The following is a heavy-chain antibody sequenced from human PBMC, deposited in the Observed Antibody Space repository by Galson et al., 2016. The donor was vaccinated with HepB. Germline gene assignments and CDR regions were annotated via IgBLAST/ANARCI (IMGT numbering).Heavy chain of an antibody. D-gene: IGHD6-13*01. CDR3: ARVLLSSRWYVRWFDP. CDR2: IYSGDNT. V-gene: IGHV3-66*01. CDR1: GFTVNSNY. Sequence: SLRLSCAASGFTVNSNYMSWVRQAPGKGLEWVSVIYSGDNTYYAESVKGRFTISRDNSKNTVYLQMHSLRAEDTAVYYCARVLLSSRWYVRWFDPWGQGTLVTVSS. J-gene: IGHJ5*02.